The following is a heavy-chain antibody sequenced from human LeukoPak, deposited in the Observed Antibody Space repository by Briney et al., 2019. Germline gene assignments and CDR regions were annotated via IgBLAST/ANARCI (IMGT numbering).Heavy chain of an antibody. CDR1: GFTFSSYW. CDR2: IKQDGSEK. D-gene: IGHD3-9*01. V-gene: IGHV3-7*03. CDR3: ARDGITISDY. Sequence: PGGSLRLSCAAYGFTFSSYWMSWVRQAPGKGLEWVANIKQDGSEKYYVDSVKGRFTISRDNAKNSLYLQMNSLRAEDTAVYYCARDGITISDYWGQGTLVTVSS. J-gene: IGHJ4*02.